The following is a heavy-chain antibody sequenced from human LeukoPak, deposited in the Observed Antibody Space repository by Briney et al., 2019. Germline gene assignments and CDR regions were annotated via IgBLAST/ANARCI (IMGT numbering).Heavy chain of an antibody. CDR2: ISSSSSYI. D-gene: IGHD3-10*01. CDR1: GFTFSSYS. CDR3: ARHYGSGSKYYFDY. Sequence: GGSLRLSCAASGFTFSSYSMNWDRQAPGKGLEWVSSISSSSSYIYYADPVKGRFTISRDNAKNSLYLQMNSLRAEDTAVYYCARHYGSGSKYYFDYWGQGTLVTVSS. V-gene: IGHV3-21*01. J-gene: IGHJ4*02.